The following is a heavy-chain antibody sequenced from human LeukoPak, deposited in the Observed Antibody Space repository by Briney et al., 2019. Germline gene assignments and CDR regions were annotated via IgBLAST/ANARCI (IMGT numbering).Heavy chain of an antibody. J-gene: IGHJ6*02. V-gene: IGHV3-23*01. CDR1: GFTFSSYA. D-gene: IGHD3-10*01. Sequence: HPGGSLRLSCAASGFTFSSYAMSWVRQAPGKGLEWVSAISGSGGSTYYADSVKGRFTIPRDNSKNTLYLQMNSLRAEDTAVYYCAKHLGSGSYADYYYYGMDVWGQGTTVTVSS. CDR3: AKHLGSGSYADYYYYGMDV. CDR2: ISGSGGST.